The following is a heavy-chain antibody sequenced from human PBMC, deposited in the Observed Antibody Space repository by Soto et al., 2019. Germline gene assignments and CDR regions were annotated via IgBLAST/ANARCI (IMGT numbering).Heavy chain of an antibody. V-gene: IGHV3-11*01. CDR3: ARDRGAVVGQYFDY. Sequence: QVQLVESGGGLVKPGGSLRLSCAASGFTFSGYYMSWIRQAPGKGLEWISYISSSGTTENYADSVKGRFTVSRDNAKNSLYLQVNSLRAADKSVYYCARDRGAVVGQYFDYWGQGTLVTVSS. CDR1: GFTFSGYY. D-gene: IGHD6-19*01. J-gene: IGHJ4*02. CDR2: ISSSGTTE.